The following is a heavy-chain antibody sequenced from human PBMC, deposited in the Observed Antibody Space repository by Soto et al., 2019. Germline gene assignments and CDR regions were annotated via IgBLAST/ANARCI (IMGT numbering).Heavy chain of an antibody. CDR1: GFTFSDYG. Sequence: QVQVVESGGGVVQPGRSLRLSCAAPGFTFSDYGMHWVRQAPGKGLEWVAVISYDGSKTYYADDVKGRFTISRDNSKNTVTLQMNSLRVQDTAVYYCAKDGWGSNWYFDLWGRGALVTVSS. CDR2: ISYDGSKT. V-gene: IGHV3-30*18. D-gene: IGHD3-16*01. J-gene: IGHJ2*01. CDR3: AKDGWGSNWYFDL.